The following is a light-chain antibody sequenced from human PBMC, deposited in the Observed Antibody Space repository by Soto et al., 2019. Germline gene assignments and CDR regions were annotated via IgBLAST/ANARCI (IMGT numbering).Light chain of an antibody. CDR2: DAS. CDR1: QYVSSF. V-gene: IGKV3-11*01. Sequence: TEGTQVPSRLTVSHGGRGTLSCRASQYVSSFLAWYQQKAGQAPRLLIYDASHRATGIPARFSGSGSGTDFTLTINSLEPEDFAPYYCHQRYNWPPTFGQGTKVDIK. J-gene: IGKJ1*01. CDR3: HQRYNWPPT.